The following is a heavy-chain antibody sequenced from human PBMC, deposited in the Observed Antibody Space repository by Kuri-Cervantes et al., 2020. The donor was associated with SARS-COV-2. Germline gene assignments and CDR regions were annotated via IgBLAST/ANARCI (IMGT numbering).Heavy chain of an antibody. CDR2: IYYSGST. V-gene: IGHV4-30-4*08. Sequence: SETLSLTCTVSGGSISSGDYYWSWIRQPPGKGLEWIGYIYYSGSTYYNPSLKSRVTISVDRSKNQFSLKLSSVTAADTAVYYCARVKIAGACDYWGQGTLVTVSS. J-gene: IGHJ4*02. D-gene: IGHD2-15*01. CDR3: ARVKIAGACDY. CDR1: GGSISSGDYY.